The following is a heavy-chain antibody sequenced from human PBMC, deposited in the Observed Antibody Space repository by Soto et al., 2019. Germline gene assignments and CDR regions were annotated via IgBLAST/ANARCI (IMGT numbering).Heavy chain of an antibody. Sequence: EVQLLESGGGLVQPGGSLRLSCAASGFTFSSNAMSWSRRAQGKGREWVSAISGSGGSTYYADSVKGRFTISRDNSKNTLYLQMNSLRAEDTAVYYCARGRDGITMVRGADWGQGTLVTVSS. V-gene: IGHV3-23*01. D-gene: IGHD3-10*01. CDR2: ISGSGGST. J-gene: IGHJ4*02. CDR3: ARGRDGITMVRGAD. CDR1: GFTFSSNA.